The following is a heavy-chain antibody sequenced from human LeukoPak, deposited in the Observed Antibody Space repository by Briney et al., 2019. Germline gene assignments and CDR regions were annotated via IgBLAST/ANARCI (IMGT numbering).Heavy chain of an antibody. D-gene: IGHD3-22*01. CDR1: GFTFSSYG. J-gene: IGHJ6*02. CDR2: ISYDGSNK. Sequence: PGRSLRLSCAASGFTFSSYGMHWVRQAPGKGLEWVAVISYDGSNKYYADSVKGRFTISRDNSKNTLYLQMNSLRAEDTAVYYRAKSYYDSSGYPDPYYYYGMDVWGQGTTVTVSS. CDR3: AKSYYDSSGYPDPYYYYGMDV. V-gene: IGHV3-30*18.